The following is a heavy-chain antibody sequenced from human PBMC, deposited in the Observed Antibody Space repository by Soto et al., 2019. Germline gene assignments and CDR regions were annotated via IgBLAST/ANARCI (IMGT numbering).Heavy chain of an antibody. CDR3: ARASADDSSGYYLGLFDY. V-gene: IGHV1-69*12. CDR1: GGTFSSYA. J-gene: IGHJ4*02. D-gene: IGHD3-22*01. CDR2: IIPIFGTA. Sequence: QVQLVQSGAEVKKPGSSVKVSCKASGGTFSSYAISWVRQAPGQGLEWMGGIIPIFGTANYAQKFQGRVTITADXLTXTXSMELSSLRSEDTAVYYCARASADDSSGYYLGLFDYWGQGTLVTVSS.